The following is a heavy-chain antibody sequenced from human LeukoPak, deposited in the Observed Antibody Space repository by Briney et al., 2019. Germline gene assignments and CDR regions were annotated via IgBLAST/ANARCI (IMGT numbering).Heavy chain of an antibody. CDR2: IKSKTDGGTT. CDR3: TTASDCSGGSCYFDY. D-gene: IGHD2-15*01. V-gene: IGHV3-15*01. J-gene: IGHJ4*02. CDR1: GFTFSSYA. Sequence: PGGSLRLSCAASGFTFSSYAMSWVRQAPGMGLEWVGHIKSKTDGGTTDYAAPVKGRFTISRDDSKNTLYLQMNSLKTEDTAVYYCTTASDCSGGSCYFDYWGQGTLVTVSS.